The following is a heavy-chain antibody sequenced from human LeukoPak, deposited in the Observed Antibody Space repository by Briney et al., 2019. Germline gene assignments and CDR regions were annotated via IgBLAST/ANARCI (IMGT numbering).Heavy chain of an antibody. CDR1: GFTFSSYS. J-gene: IGHJ4*02. V-gene: IGHV3-23*01. D-gene: IGHD3-22*01. CDR2: ISGSGGST. CDR3: ARDYSLDSSGYMFDY. Sequence: GGSLRLSCAASGFTFSSYSMNWVRQAPGKGLEWVSAISGSGGSTYYADSVKGRFTISRDNSKNTLYLQMNSLRAEDTAVYYCARDYSLDSSGYMFDYWGQGTLVTVSS.